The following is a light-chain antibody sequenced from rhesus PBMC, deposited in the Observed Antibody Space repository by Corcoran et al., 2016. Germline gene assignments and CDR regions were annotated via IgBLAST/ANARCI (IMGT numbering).Light chain of an antibody. CDR2: EVN. Sequence: QAALTQSPSVSGTPGQSVTISCTGANSDIGAYNRVSWYQQHPGNAPKLMIYEVNKRPSGVSDRFSGSKSDNTASLTISGLQAEDEADYYCSSYVSSSAFYIFGAGTRLTVV. CDR3: SSYVSSSAFYI. V-gene: IGLV2-13*02. CDR1: NSDIGAYNR. J-gene: IGLJ1*01.